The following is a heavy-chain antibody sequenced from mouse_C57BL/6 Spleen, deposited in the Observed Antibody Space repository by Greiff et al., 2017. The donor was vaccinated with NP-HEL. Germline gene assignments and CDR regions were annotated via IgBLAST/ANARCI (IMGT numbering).Heavy chain of an antibody. J-gene: IGHJ4*01. D-gene: IGHD2-4*01. V-gene: IGHV5-17*01. Sequence: EVKLVESGGGLVKPGGSLKLSCAASGFTFSDYGMHWVRQAPEKGLEWVAYISSGSSTIYYADTVKGRFTISRDNAKNTLFLQMTSLRSEDTAMYYCARYDYDEDYAMDYWGQGTSVTVSS. CDR3: ARYDYDEDYAMDY. CDR2: ISSGSSTI. CDR1: GFTFSDYG.